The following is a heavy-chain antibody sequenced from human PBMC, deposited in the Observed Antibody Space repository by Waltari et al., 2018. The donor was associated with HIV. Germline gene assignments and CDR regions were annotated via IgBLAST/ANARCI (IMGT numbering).Heavy chain of an antibody. D-gene: IGHD6-6*01. CDR1: GFTFGNFA. Sequence: QVQLVESGGGVVQPGTSLPLSCAVSGFTFGNFAIHWVRQSTGKGLEWLAVFWSDGAEISYADSVKGRFTVSKDSSQKTLYLHLTSLRAEDTALYYCARGYSSSRWIPLYHWGRGTLVTVSS. CDR2: FWSDGAEI. J-gene: IGHJ4*02. V-gene: IGHV3-33*01. CDR3: ARGYSSSRWIPLYH.